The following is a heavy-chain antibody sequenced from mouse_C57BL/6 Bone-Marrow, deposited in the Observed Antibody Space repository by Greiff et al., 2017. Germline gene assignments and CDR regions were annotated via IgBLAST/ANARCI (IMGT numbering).Heavy chain of an antibody. CDR2: IDPSDSYT. Sequence: VQLQQPGAELVMPGASVKLSCKASGYTFTSYWMHWVKQRPGQGLEWIGEIDPSDSYTNYNQKFKGKSTLTVDKSSSTAYMQLSSLTSEDSAFYYCAFITTVVATKAMDYWGQGTSVTVSS. J-gene: IGHJ4*01. CDR3: AFITTVVATKAMDY. D-gene: IGHD1-1*01. CDR1: GYTFTSYW. V-gene: IGHV1-69*01.